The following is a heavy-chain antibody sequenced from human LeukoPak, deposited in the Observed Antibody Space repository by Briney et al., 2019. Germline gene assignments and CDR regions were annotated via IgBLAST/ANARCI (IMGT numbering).Heavy chain of an antibody. CDR3: ASAPNSKYFDF. CDR2: IYYSGTT. J-gene: IGHJ4*02. Sequence: SETLSLTCTVSGGSIIRDGFYWSWIRQQPGKGLEWIGNIYYSGTTSYNPSLGSRFTISIDTSKSEFSLTLNSVTAADTAIYFCASAPNSKYFDFWGQGTLVTVSS. V-gene: IGHV4-31*03. D-gene: IGHD1-1*01. CDR1: GGSIIRDGFY.